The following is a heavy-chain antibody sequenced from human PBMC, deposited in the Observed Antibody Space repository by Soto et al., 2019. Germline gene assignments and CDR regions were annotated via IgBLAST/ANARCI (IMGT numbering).Heavy chain of an antibody. J-gene: IGHJ4*02. CDR3: ATIVGYSYGSPVDY. CDR2: ISSSGSTI. CDR1: GFTFSSYE. V-gene: IGHV3-48*03. D-gene: IGHD5-18*01. Sequence: GGSLRLSCAASGFTFSSYEMNWVRQAPGKGLEWVSYISSSGSTIYYADSVKGRFTISRDNAKNSLYLQMNSLRAEDTAVYYCATIVGYSYGSPVDYWGQGTLVTVSS.